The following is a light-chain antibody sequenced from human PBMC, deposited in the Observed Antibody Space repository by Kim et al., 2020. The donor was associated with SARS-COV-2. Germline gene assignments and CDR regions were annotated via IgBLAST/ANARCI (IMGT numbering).Light chain of an antibody. CDR2: GIS. V-gene: IGKV3D-15*01. J-gene: IGKJ2*01. Sequence: SVSPGEVATLSCRVSESVTSNLAWYQQKPGQPPRLLISGISTRAAGIPARFSGSGSGTEFTLTISSLQSEDFAVYYCHQYNNWPYTFGQGTKLEI. CDR3: HQYNNWPYT. CDR1: ESVTSN.